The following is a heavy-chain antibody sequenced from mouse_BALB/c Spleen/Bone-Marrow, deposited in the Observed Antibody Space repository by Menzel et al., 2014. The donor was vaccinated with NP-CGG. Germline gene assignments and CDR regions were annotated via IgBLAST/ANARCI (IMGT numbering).Heavy chain of an antibody. D-gene: IGHD2-3*01. CDR1: GYSITSGYY. J-gene: IGHJ4*01. CDR2: ISYDGSN. Sequence: VQLKESGPGLVKPSQSLSLPCSVTGYSITSGYYWNWIRQFPGNKLEWMGYISYDGSNNYNPSLKNRISITRDTSKNQFFLKLNSVTTEDTATYYCARGDGYYGGAMDYWGQGTSVTVSS. CDR3: ARGDGYYGGAMDY. V-gene: IGHV3-6*02.